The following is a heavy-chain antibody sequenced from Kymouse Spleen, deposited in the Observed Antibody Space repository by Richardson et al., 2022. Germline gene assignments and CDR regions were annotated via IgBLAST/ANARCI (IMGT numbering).Heavy chain of an antibody. J-gene: IGHJ6*02. D-gene: IGHD6-13*01. V-gene: IGHV3-15*01. Sequence: EVQLVESGGGLVKPGGSLRLSCAASGFTFSNAWMSWVRQAPGKGLEWVGRIKSKTDGGTTDYAAPVKGRFTISRDDSKNTLYLQMNSLKTEDTAVYYCTTDPRYSSSWYAPLYYYYYGMDVWGQGTTVTVSS. CDR1: GFTFSNAW. CDR2: IKSKTDGGTT. CDR3: TTDPRYSSSWYAPLYYYYYGMDV.